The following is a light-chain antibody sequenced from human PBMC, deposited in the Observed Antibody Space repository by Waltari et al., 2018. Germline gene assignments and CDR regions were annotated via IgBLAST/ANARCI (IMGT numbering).Light chain of an antibody. CDR3: QVWDSTSDHVV. V-gene: IGLV3-21*04. CDR1: NIGSKS. J-gene: IGLJ2*01. CDR2: YNS. Sequence: SYVLTQPPSVSVAPGKTARITCEGNNIGSKSVHWYQQKPGQTPVLVIYYNSDWPSGIPERFSGSNAGNTATLTISRVEAGDEADYYCQVWDSTSDHVVFGGGTKLTVL.